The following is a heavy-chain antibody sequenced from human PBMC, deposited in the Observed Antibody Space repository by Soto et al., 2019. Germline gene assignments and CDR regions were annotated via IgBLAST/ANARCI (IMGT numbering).Heavy chain of an antibody. D-gene: IGHD6-13*01. CDR2: IYYRGST. V-gene: IGHV4-31*03. J-gene: IGHJ4*02. CDR1: GGSISSGGYY. CDR3: ARSLGAAAGTGGY. Sequence: QVQLQEAGPGLVKPSQTLSLTCTVSGGSISSGGYYWTWIRQHPGKGMEWIGYIYYRGSTYYNLSLKSRVTISVHTSKNHFSLKLCSLTAADTAVYYCARSLGAAAGTGGYWGQGTLVTVSS.